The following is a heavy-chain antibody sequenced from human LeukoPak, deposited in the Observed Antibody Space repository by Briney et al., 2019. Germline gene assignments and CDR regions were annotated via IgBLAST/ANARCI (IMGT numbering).Heavy chain of an antibody. CDR3: ASHGDLNYGSGSYYKGIDAFDI. V-gene: IGHV4-4*07. CDR1: GGSISSYY. D-gene: IGHD3-10*01. Sequence: RPSETLSLTCTVHGGSISSYYWSWIRQPAGKGLEWIGRIYTSGSTNYNPSLKSRVTMSVDTSKNQFSLKLSSVTAADTAVYYCASHGDLNYGSGSYYKGIDAFDIWGQGTIVTVSS. CDR2: IYTSGST. J-gene: IGHJ3*02.